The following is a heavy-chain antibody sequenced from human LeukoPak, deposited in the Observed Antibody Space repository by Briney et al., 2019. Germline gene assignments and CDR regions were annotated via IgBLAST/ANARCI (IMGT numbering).Heavy chain of an antibody. CDR3: ARGVYGDYELDY. V-gene: IGHV3-7*01. CDR1: GFTFSSYS. Sequence: GGSLRLSCAASGFTFSSYSMNWVRQAPGKGLQWVANIKRDGSEKYYVDSVKGRFTISRDNAKNSLYLQMNSLRAEDTAVYYCARGVYGDYELDYWGQGTLVTVSS. J-gene: IGHJ4*02. CDR2: IKRDGSEK. D-gene: IGHD4-17*01.